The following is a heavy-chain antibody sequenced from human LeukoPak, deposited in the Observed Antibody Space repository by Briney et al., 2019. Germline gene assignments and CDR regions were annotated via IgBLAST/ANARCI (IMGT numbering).Heavy chain of an antibody. CDR1: GFTFSIYS. V-gene: IGHV3-23*01. Sequence: PGGSLRLSCAASGFTFSIYSMSWVRQAPGKGLEWVSLVSDSGGGTYYADSVKGRFTISRDNSKNTLYLQMNSLRAEDTALYYCARDPRRFDSWGQGTLVTVSS. CDR3: ARDPRRFDS. D-gene: IGHD6-6*01. J-gene: IGHJ4*02. CDR2: VSDSGGGT.